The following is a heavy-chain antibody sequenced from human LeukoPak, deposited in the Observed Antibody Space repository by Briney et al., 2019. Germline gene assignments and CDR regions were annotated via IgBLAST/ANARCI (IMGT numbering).Heavy chain of an antibody. Sequence: ASVKVSCKASGYTFTGYYMHWVRQAPGQGLEWMGWINPNSGGTNYAQKFQGRVTMTRDTSISTAYMELSRLRSDDTAVYYCATLLRYDILTGYYLNYFDYWGQGTLVTVSS. CDR2: INPNSGGT. CDR1: GYTFTGYY. D-gene: IGHD3-9*01. J-gene: IGHJ4*02. CDR3: ATLLRYDILTGYYLNYFDY. V-gene: IGHV1-2*02.